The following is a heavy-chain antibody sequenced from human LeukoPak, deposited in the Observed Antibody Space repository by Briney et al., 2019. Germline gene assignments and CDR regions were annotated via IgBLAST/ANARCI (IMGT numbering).Heavy chain of an antibody. CDR3: TRGGLDAYYFDY. D-gene: IGHD3-16*01. Sequence: EPGKSLSLSCGASGFTFSHYPIHWARQAPGKGLEWVALASDDGDEFFYADSVKGRFTMSRDNFKDTVSLHMSSLTTDDTAVYYCTRGGLDAYYFDYWGQGTLVTASS. CDR2: ASDDGDEF. J-gene: IGHJ4*02. V-gene: IGHV3-30*04. CDR1: GFTFSHYP.